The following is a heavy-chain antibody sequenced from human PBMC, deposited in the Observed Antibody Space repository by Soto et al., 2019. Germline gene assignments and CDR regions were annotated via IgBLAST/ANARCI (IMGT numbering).Heavy chain of an antibody. CDR1: GFTFGNYW. CDR3: ARGVLLGSGWYPAEYFRH. D-gene: IGHD6-19*01. V-gene: IGHV3-74*01. J-gene: IGHJ1*01. Sequence: GGSLRLSCAASGFTFGNYWMHWVRQAPGKGLEWVSRMNSDGSTTNYADSVKGRFTVSRDNARNTLHLQMNSLRAEDTAVYYCARGVLLGSGWYPAEYFRHWGQGTLVTVSS. CDR2: MNSDGSTT.